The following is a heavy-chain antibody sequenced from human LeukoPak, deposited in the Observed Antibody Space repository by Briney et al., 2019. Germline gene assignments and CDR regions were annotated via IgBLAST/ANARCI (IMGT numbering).Heavy chain of an antibody. V-gene: IGHV1-46*01. CDR2: INPSGGST. CDR1: GYTFTSYY. J-gene: IGHJ4*02. D-gene: IGHD3-22*01. Sequence: GASVKVSCKASGYTFTSYYMHWVRQAPGQGLEWMGIINPSGGSTSYAQKFQGRVTMTRDTSTSTVYMELSSPRSEDTAVYYCARREGSDYDSSGYLDYWGQGTLVTVSS. CDR3: ARREGSDYDSSGYLDY.